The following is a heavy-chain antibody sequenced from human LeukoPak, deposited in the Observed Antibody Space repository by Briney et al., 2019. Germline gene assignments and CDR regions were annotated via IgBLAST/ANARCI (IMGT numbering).Heavy chain of an antibody. J-gene: IGHJ4*02. CDR1: GYSIMSTFY. CDR3: ARVSDDELGGNSGAIYFES. V-gene: IGHV4-38-2*02. CDR2: VYHSGST. Sequence: SETLSLTCTVSGYSIMSTFYCGWIRQSPGKGLEWIGNVYHSGSTYSNPSLRSRVTISVDTSKNEFSLKLSSVTAADTAVYYCARVSDDELGGNSGAIYFESWGQGTLVTVSS. D-gene: IGHD4-23*01.